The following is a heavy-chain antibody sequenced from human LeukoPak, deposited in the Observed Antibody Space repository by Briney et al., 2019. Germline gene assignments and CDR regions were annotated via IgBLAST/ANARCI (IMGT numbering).Heavy chain of an antibody. V-gene: IGHV4-34*01. CDR2: INHSGST. CDR3: ASSQQLARPYYFDY. Sequence: SETLSLTCAVYGGSFSGYYWSWIRQPPGKGLEWIGEINHSGSTNYNPSLKSRVTISVDTSKNQFSLKLSSVTAADTAVYYRASSQQLARPYYFDYWGQGTLVTVSS. D-gene: IGHD6-13*01. J-gene: IGHJ4*02. CDR1: GGSFSGYY.